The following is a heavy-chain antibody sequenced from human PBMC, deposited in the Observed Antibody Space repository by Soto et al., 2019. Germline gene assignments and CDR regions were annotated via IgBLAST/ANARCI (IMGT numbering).Heavy chain of an antibody. CDR2: IKSKTDGGTT. V-gene: IGHV3-15*07. D-gene: IGHD4-4*01. J-gene: IGHJ6*02. Sequence: EVQLVESGGGLVKPGGSLRLSCAASSFAFTIKSKTDGGTTDYAAPVKGRFTISRDDSKNTLYVQMNSLKTEDTAVYYCTTRNYIHGMDVWGQGTTVTVSS. CDR3: TTRNYIHGMDV. CDR1: SFAFT.